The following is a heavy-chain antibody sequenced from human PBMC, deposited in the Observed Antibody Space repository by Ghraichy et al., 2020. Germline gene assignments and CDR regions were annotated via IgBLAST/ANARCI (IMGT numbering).Heavy chain of an antibody. D-gene: IGHD5-12*01. J-gene: IGHJ4*02. CDR2: IKQDGGER. V-gene: IGHV3-7*03. CDR3: ARRRYSSDY. Sequence: GESLNISCAASGFTFVDYWMTWFRQAPGKGLEWVANIKQDGGERNYADSVKGRFTISRDNANSLYLQMNGLRVEDTAVYYCARRRYSSDYWGQGTLVTVSS. CDR1: GFTFVDYW.